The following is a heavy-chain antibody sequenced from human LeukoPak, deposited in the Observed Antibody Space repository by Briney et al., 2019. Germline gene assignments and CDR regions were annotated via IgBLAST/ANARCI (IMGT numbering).Heavy chain of an antibody. J-gene: IGHJ4*02. D-gene: IGHD6-13*01. CDR1: GYTSTSYW. CDR3: ARGSGDSSWSDY. CDR2: IYLGDSDT. V-gene: IGHV5-51*01. Sequence: GESLKISCKGSGYTSTSYWIAWVRQMPGKGLEWMGFIYLGDSDTRYSPSFQGQVTISADKSIGTAYLQWRSLKASDTAMYYCARGSGDSSWSDYWGQGTLVTVSS.